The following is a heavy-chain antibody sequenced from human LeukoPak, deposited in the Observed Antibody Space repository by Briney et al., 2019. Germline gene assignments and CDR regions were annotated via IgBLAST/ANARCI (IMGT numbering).Heavy chain of an antibody. CDR2: MSYDERNK. V-gene: IGHV3-30*18. CDR1: GFTFSNYG. D-gene: IGHD3-16*01. Sequence: GRSLGLSCAASGFTFSNYGMHWVRQAPGKGLEWVAFMSYDERNKYYGDSVKGRFTISRDISKNTLYLQMDGLRAEDTAVYYCANGPMITFGGLTEREFDYWGQGTLVTVSS. J-gene: IGHJ4*02. CDR3: ANGPMITFGGLTEREFDY.